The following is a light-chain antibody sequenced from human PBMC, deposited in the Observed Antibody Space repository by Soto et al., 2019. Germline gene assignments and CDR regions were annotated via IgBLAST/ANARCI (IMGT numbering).Light chain of an antibody. CDR2: DAS. V-gene: IGKV3-11*01. CDR3: RQRSTWPLT. Sequence: EIVLTQSPATLSLSPGERATLSCRASQSISSHLAWYQQKPGQAPRLLMYDASNRATGILARFSGSGSGTDFTLTISSLEPEDFAVYYCRQRSTWPLTFGGGTKVVIK. CDR1: QSISSH. J-gene: IGKJ4*01.